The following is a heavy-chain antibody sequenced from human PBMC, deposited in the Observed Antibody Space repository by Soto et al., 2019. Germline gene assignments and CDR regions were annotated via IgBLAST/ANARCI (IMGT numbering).Heavy chain of an antibody. CDR3: ASQYSDYDQFDP. Sequence: QVQLVESGGGVVQPGRSLRLSCAASGFTFSSYGMHWVRQAPGKGLEWVAVIWYDGSNKYYADSVKGRFTISRDNSKNTLYLQMNSLRAEDTAVYYCASQYSDYDQFDPWGQGTLVTFSS. V-gene: IGHV3-33*01. J-gene: IGHJ5*02. CDR1: GFTFSSYG. D-gene: IGHD5-12*01. CDR2: IWYDGSNK.